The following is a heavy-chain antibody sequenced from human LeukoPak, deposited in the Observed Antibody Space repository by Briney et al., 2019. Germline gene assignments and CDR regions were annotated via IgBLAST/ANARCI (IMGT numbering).Heavy chain of an antibody. V-gene: IGHV1-69*05. CDR1: GGTFSSYA. Sequence: SVKVSCKASGGTFSSYAISWVRQAPGQGLEWMGEIIPIFGTANYAQKFQGRVTITTDESTSTAYMELSSLRSEDTAVYYCARGTIFGVVIFDYWGQGTLVTVSS. CDR2: IIPIFGTA. J-gene: IGHJ4*02. CDR3: ARGTIFGVVIFDY. D-gene: IGHD3-3*01.